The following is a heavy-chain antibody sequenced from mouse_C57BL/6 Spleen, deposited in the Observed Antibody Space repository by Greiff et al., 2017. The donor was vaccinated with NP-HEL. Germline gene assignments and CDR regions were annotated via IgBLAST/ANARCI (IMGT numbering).Heavy chain of an antibody. CDR3: AMGGYPAY. Sequence: QVQLQQPGAELVKPGASVKVSCKASGYTFTSYWMHWVKQRPGQGLEWIGRIHHSDSDTNYNQKFKGKATLTVDKSSSTAKMQHSSLTSEDSAVYYCAMGGYPAYWGQGTTLTVSS. D-gene: IGHD2-2*01. CDR2: IHHSDSDT. J-gene: IGHJ2*01. V-gene: IGHV1-74*01. CDR1: GYTFTSYW.